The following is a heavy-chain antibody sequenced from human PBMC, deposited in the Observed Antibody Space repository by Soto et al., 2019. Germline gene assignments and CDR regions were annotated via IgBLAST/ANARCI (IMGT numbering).Heavy chain of an antibody. J-gene: IGHJ1*01. CDR3: ARHAEGYCSGGSCYHLEYFQH. CDR2: IYPGDSDT. CDR1: GYSFTSYW. D-gene: IGHD2-15*01. Sequence: GESLKISCKGSGYSFTSYWIGWVRQMPGKGLEWMGIIYPGDSDTRYSPSFQGQVTISADKSISTAYLQWSSLKASDTAMYYCARHAEGYCSGGSCYHLEYFQHWGQGTLVTVSS. V-gene: IGHV5-51*01.